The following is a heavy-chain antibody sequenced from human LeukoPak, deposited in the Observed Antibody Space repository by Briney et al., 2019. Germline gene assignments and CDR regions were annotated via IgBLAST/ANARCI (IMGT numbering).Heavy chain of an antibody. D-gene: IGHD5-18*01. CDR1: GGSFSDYD. Sequence: SETLSLTCAVSGGSFSDYDWSWIRQPPGKGLEWIGEINHSGSTNYNPSLKSRVTISVDTSKNQFSLKLSSVTAADTAVYYCARGSWDTAMVTDYWGQGTLVTVSS. J-gene: IGHJ4*02. V-gene: IGHV4-34*01. CDR2: INHSGST. CDR3: ARGSWDTAMVTDY.